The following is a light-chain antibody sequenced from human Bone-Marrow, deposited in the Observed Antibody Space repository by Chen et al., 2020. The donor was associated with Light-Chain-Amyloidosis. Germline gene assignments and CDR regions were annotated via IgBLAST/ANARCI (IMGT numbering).Light chain of an antibody. V-gene: IGKV3-20*01. J-gene: IGKJ2*01. CDR2: ATS. CDR3: QQYGGSPPQYT. CDR1: QSVNSNS. Sequence: EIVLTQPPGNPSLSLGERATLSCRASQSVNSNSLGWFQQRPGQAPRLLIYATSSRATGVPDRFSGRGSGTDFTLTISRLEPEDFAVYYCQQYGGSPPQYTFGQGTNLEI.